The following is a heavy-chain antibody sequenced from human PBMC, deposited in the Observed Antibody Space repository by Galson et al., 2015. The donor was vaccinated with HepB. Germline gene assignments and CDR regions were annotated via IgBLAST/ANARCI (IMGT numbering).Heavy chain of an antibody. Sequence: SLRLSCAASGFTFSSYGMHWVRQAPGKGLEWVAVISYDGSNKYYADSVKGRFTISRDNSKNTLYLQMNSLRAEDTAVYYCARGYRYYYDSSGTRAFGYWGQGTLVTVSS. J-gene: IGHJ4*02. V-gene: IGHV3-30*03. CDR1: GFTFSSYG. CDR2: ISYDGSNK. D-gene: IGHD3-22*01. CDR3: ARGYRYYYDSSGTRAFGY.